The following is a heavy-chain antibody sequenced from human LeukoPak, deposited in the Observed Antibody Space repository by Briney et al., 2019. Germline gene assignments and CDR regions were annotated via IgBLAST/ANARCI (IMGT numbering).Heavy chain of an antibody. V-gene: IGHV4-59*13. CDR1: GGSISSYY. CDR3: ARSWLSTPVDY. D-gene: IGHD3-22*01. CDR2: ISYSGST. Sequence: PSETLSLTCTVSGGSISSYYWSWIRQPPGKGLEWIGYISYSGSTNYNPSLKSRVTMSVDTSKQQFSLKLTSVTAADTAVYYCARSWLSTPVDYWGQGTLVTVSS. J-gene: IGHJ4*02.